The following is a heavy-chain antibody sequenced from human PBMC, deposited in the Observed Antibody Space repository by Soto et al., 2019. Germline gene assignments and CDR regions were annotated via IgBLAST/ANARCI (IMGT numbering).Heavy chain of an antibody. V-gene: IGHV4-30-4*01. Sequence: QVQLQEAGPGLVTPSQTLSLTCTVSGGSISSGDYYWSWIRQPPGKGLEWIGYIYYSGSTYYNPSLKSRVTISADTSKNQFSLKLSSVTAADTAVYYCARVGGIGEDDAFDIWGQGTMVTVSS. CDR2: IYYSGST. J-gene: IGHJ3*02. CDR1: GGSISSGDYY. D-gene: IGHD3-10*01. CDR3: ARVGGIGEDDAFDI.